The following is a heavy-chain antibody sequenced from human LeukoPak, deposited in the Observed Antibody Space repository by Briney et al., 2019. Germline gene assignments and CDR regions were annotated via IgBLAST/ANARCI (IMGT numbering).Heavy chain of an antibody. CDR1: GFTFSSYS. CDR3: ARDTGGGYSSGWYPLDY. D-gene: IGHD6-19*01. CDR2: ISSSRSYI. J-gene: IGHJ4*02. V-gene: IGHV3-21*01. Sequence: GGSLRLSCAASGFTFSSYSMNWVRQAPGKGREWDSSISSSRSYIYYADSVKGRFTISRDNAKNSLYLQMNSLRAEDTAVYYCARDTGGGYSSGWYPLDYWGQGTLVTVSS.